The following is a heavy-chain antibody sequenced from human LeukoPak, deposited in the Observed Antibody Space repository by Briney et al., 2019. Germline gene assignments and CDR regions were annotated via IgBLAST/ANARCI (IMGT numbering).Heavy chain of an antibody. D-gene: IGHD6-6*01. J-gene: IGHJ4*02. CDR2: ISSNGGST. Sequence: PGGSLRLSCAASGFTFSSYAMHWVRQAPGKGLEYVSAISSNGGSTYYANSVKGRFTISRDNSKNTLYLQMGSLRAEDVAVYYCARGGVAARLPYFDYWGQGTLVTVSS. CDR3: ARGGVAARLPYFDY. V-gene: IGHV3-64*01. CDR1: GFTFSSYA.